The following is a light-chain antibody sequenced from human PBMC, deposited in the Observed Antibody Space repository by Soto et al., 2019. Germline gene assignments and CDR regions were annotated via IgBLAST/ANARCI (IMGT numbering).Light chain of an antibody. CDR3: HQYDSYPYT. CDR2: DAS. Sequence: DILMTQSPSILSASVRDTVTITCRASQSISKWVAWYQQRAGKAPTALIFDASNSEKGVPSRFSGSGSGTEFTLIISGLQPEDFATYYCHQYDSYPYTFGQGTKVDSK. J-gene: IGKJ2*01. CDR1: QSISKW. V-gene: IGKV1-5*01.